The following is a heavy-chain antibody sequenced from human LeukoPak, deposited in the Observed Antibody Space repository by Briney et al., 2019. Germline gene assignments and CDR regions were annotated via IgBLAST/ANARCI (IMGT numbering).Heavy chain of an antibody. CDR1: GFTFGGSG. CDR3: ATNDRFGVVINDAFDI. D-gene: IGHD3-3*01. CDR2: FDPEDGET. V-gene: IGHV1-24*01. J-gene: IGHJ3*02. Sequence: GGSLRLSCAASGFTFGGSGMHWGRQDPGKGLEGRGGFDPEDGETIYAQKFQGRVTMTEDTSTDTAYMELSSLRSEDTAVSYCATNDRFGVVINDAFDIWGQGTMVTVSS.